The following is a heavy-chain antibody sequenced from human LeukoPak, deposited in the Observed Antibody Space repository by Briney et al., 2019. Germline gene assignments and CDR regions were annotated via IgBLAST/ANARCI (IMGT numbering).Heavy chain of an antibody. Sequence: GASVKVSCKASGGTFSSYAISWVRQAPGQGLEWMGRISPIFGTANYAQKFQGRVTITTDESTSTAYMELSSLRSEDTAVYYCARARCSSTSCPLNYYYMDVWGKGTTVTVSS. CDR3: ARARCSSTSCPLNYYYMDV. CDR1: GGTFSSYA. J-gene: IGHJ6*03. V-gene: IGHV1-69*05. CDR2: ISPIFGTA. D-gene: IGHD2-2*01.